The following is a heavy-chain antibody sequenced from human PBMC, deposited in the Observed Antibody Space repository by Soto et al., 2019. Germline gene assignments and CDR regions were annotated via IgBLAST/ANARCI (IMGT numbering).Heavy chain of an antibody. D-gene: IGHD3-10*01. V-gene: IGHV4-34*01. Sequence: SETLSLTCAVYGGSVNGYYWNWIRQPPGKGLEWIGEINHTGGTHYNPSLKSRVTMSVDTSKNQFSLRLSSVTAADTAVYYCARLSIPTTTGGRFDPWGQGTLVTVSS. J-gene: IGHJ5*02. CDR1: GGSVNGYY. CDR2: INHTGGT. CDR3: ARLSIPTTTGGRFDP.